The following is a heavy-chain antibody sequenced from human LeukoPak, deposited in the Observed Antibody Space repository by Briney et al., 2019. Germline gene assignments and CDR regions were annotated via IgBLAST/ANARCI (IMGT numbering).Heavy chain of an antibody. CDR3: ARSEPYGSGRLEIDY. Sequence: SETLSFTCTVSGGSISSYYWSWIRQPAGKGLEWIGRIYTSGSTNYNPSLKSRVTMSVDTSNNQFSLKLSSVTAADTAVYYCARSEPYGSGRLEIDYWGQGTLVTVSS. D-gene: IGHD3-10*01. V-gene: IGHV4-4*07. CDR2: IYTSGST. CDR1: GGSISSYY. J-gene: IGHJ4*02.